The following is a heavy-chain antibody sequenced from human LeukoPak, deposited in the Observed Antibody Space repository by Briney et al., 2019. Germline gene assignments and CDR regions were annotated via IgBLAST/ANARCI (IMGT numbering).Heavy chain of an antibody. CDR2: ISAYNGNT. CDR1: GYTFTSYG. CDR3: AKTQSIYGQAYYYYGMDV. D-gene: IGHD3-3*01. Sequence: GASVKVSCKASGYTFTSYGISWVRQAPGQGLEWMGWISAYNGNTNYAQKLQGRVTMTTDTSTSTAYMELRSLRSDDTAVYYCAKTQSIYGQAYYYYGMDVWGQGTTVTVSS. V-gene: IGHV1-18*01. J-gene: IGHJ6*02.